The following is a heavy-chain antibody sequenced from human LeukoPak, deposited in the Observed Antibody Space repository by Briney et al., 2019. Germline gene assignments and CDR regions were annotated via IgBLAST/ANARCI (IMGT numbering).Heavy chain of an antibody. J-gene: IGHJ4*02. V-gene: IGHV1-46*03. CDR2: INPGGSST. D-gene: IGHD3-16*01. CDR3: GRVEVRLGPDY. Sequence: ASVKVSCKASGYTFTSYYMHWVRQAPGQGLEWMGIINPGGSSTSYAQKFQGRVTMTRDTSTSTAYMELSSLRSEDTAVYYCGRVEVRLGPDYWGQGTLVTVSS. CDR1: GYTFTSYY.